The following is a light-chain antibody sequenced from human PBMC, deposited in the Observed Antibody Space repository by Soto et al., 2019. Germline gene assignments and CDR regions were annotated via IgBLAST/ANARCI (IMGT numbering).Light chain of an antibody. CDR1: QSVGSS. CDR2: GAS. Sequence: EVVLTQSPGTLSFSPGERATLSCRASQSVGSSLSWYQQKPGQAPRLLFYGASNRATAIPDRFSGSGFGTEFTLTITRLDPGDFAANYSQQYGDTHQTLCPGTKG. V-gene: IGKV3-20*01. J-gene: IGKJ1*01. CDR3: QQYGDTHQT.